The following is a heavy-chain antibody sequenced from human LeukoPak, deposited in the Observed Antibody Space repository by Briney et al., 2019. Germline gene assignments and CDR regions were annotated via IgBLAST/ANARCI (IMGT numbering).Heavy chain of an antibody. Sequence: GGSLRLSCAASGFTLSSYAMSWVRQAPGEGLEWVSAIIGSGGSTYYADSVKGRFTLSTDNSKNTLYLQMNSLRAEDTAVYYCAIWAVVITPGYYFDYWGQGTLVTVSS. CDR1: GFTLSSYA. J-gene: IGHJ4*02. CDR2: IIGSGGST. D-gene: IGHD3-22*01. CDR3: AIWAVVITPGYYFDY. V-gene: IGHV3-23*01.